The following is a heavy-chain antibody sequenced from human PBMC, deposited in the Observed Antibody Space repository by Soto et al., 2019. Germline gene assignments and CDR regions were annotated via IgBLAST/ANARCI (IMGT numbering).Heavy chain of an antibody. CDR1: GFTFSSYA. J-gene: IGHJ3*02. CDR3: AKVIARSIAAAGLDAFDI. D-gene: IGHD6-13*01. Sequence: GGSLRLSCAASGFTFSSYAMSWVRQAPGKGLEWVSAISGSGGSTYYADSVKGRFTISRDNSKNTLYLQMNSLRAEDTAVYYCAKVIARSIAAAGLDAFDIWGQGTMVTVSS. V-gene: IGHV3-23*01. CDR2: ISGSGGST.